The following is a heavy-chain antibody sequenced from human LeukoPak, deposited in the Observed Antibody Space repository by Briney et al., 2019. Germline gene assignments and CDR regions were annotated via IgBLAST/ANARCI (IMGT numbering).Heavy chain of an antibody. V-gene: IGHV3-30*04. Sequence: PGRSLRLSCAASGFTFSTYAMHWVRQAPGKGLEWVAVISFDGINKYYADSVKGRFTISRDNSKNTLYLQMNSLRAEDTAVYYCAKGSDYDPPYYYYYMDVWGKGTTVTISS. D-gene: IGHD5-12*01. CDR3: AKGSDYDPPYYYYYMDV. CDR2: ISFDGINK. CDR1: GFTFSTYA. J-gene: IGHJ6*03.